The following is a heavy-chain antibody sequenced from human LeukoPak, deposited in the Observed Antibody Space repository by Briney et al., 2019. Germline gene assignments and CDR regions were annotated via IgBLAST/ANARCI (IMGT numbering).Heavy chain of an antibody. CDR2: IIPIFGTA. D-gene: IGHD3-10*01. CDR1: GGTFSSYA. V-gene: IGHV1-69*13. J-gene: IGHJ4*02. Sequence: SVKVSCKASGGTFSSYAISWVRQAPGQGLEWMGGIIPIFGTANYAQKFQGRVTITADESTSTAYMELSSLRSEDTAVYYCASKSDGSDPLGAYYFDYWGQGTLVTVSS. CDR3: ASKSDGSDPLGAYYFDY.